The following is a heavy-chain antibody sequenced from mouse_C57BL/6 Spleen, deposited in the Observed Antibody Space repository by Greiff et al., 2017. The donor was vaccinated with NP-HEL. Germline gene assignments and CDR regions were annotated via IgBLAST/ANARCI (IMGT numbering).Heavy chain of an antibody. CDR3: ARRAYYYGSGYAMDY. V-gene: IGHV1-39*01. CDR1: GYSFTDYN. CDR2: INPNYGTT. J-gene: IGHJ4*01. Sequence: EVQLQQSGPELVKPGASVKISCKASGYSFTDYNMNWVKQSNGKSLEWIGVINPNYGTTSYNQKFKGKATLTVEQSSSTAYLQLNILTSEDSAVYYCARRAYYYGSGYAMDYWGQGTSVTVSS. D-gene: IGHD1-1*01.